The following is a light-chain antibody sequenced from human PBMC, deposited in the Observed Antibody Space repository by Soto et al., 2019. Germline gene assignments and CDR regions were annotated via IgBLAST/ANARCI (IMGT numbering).Light chain of an antibody. V-gene: IGKV3-15*01. Sequence: EKVMTQSPATLSVSPGERATLSCRASQSVSSNLAWYQQKPGQAPRLLIYGASTRATGIPGRFSGSGSGTEFTLTISSLQPDDFATYYCQQYNSYSLWTFGQGTKVEIK. CDR1: QSVSSN. CDR2: GAS. CDR3: QQYNSYSLWT. J-gene: IGKJ1*01.